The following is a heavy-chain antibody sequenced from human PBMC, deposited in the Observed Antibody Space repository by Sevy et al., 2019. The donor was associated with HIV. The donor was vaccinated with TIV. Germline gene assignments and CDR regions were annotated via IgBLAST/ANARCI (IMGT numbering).Heavy chain of an antibody. CDR2: EAGSGGST. CDR3: AKDLGDPVAFDI. J-gene: IGHJ3*02. CDR1: GFTFSRYA. Sequence: GGSLRLSCVASGFTFSRYAMNWVRQAPGKGLEWVSGEAGSGGSTYHADSVKGRFTISRDDSKSTLYLQMNSLRAEDTAVYYCAKDLGDPVAFDIWGQGTMVTVSS. V-gene: IGHV3-23*01. D-gene: IGHD2-21*02.